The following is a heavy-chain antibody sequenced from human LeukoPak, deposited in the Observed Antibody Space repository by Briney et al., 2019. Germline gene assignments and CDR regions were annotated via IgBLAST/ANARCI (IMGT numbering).Heavy chain of an antibody. CDR3: ARDKVAAAPGDY. Sequence: GGSLRLSRAASGFTFSSYTMSWVRQAPGKGLEWVSSISSSSSYISYADSMRGRFTISRDNAKNSLYLQMNSLRAEDTAVYYCARDKVAAAPGDYWGQGTLVTVSS. CDR2: ISSSSSYI. CDR1: GFTFSSYT. V-gene: IGHV3-21*01. J-gene: IGHJ4*02. D-gene: IGHD2-2*01.